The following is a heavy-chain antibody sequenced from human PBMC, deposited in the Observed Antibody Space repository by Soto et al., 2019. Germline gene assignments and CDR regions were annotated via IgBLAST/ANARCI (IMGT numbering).Heavy chain of an antibody. CDR3: ADSARVGGWFDH. D-gene: IGHD3-10*01. Sequence: SETLSLTCAVYGGSFSGYYWSWIRQPPGKGLEWIGEINHSGSTNYNPSLKSRVTISVDTSKNQFSLKLSSVTAADTAVYYCADSARVGGWFDHGGQGTLVTVSS. V-gene: IGHV4-34*01. CDR2: INHSGST. CDR1: GGSFSGYY. J-gene: IGHJ5*02.